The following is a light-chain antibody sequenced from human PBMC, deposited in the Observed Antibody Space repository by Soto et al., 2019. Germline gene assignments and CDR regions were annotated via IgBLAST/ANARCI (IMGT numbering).Light chain of an antibody. J-gene: IGLJ1*01. V-gene: IGLV2-14*01. CDR3: SSYTSSSTPFV. CDR2: EVS. CDR1: SSDVGGYIY. Sequence: QSVLTQPASVSGSPGQSITISWTGTSSDVGGYIYVSWYQQHPGKAPKLMIYEVSNRPSGVSNRFSGSKSGNTASLTISGLQAEDEADYYCSSYTSSSTPFVFGTGTKLTVL.